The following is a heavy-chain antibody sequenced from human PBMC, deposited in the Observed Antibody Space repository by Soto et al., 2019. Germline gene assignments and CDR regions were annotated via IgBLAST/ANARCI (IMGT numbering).Heavy chain of an antibody. CDR3: ARASDGYRSGWYVGYFDY. CDR1: GYTFTSYG. CDR2: IRAYNGYT. Sequence: QVQLVQSGAEVKKPGASVKVSCKASGYTFTSYGISWVRQAPGQGREWMGWIRAYNGYTNYAQKFQGRVTITTDTSTSTAYMELRSLISDDTAVYYCARASDGYRSGWYVGYFDYWGQGTLVTVSS. V-gene: IGHV1-18*04. D-gene: IGHD6-19*01. J-gene: IGHJ4*02.